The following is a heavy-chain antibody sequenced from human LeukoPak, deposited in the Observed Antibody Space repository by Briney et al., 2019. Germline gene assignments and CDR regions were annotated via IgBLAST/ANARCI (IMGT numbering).Heavy chain of an antibody. J-gene: IGHJ5*02. Sequence: PGGSLRLSCAASGFTFSSYAMTWVRQAPGKGLEWVSGISGSGVSTYYADFVKGRFTISRDNSRNTLYLQMNSLRAEDTALYYCAKARGFCSGGSCYNPFDPWGQGTLVTVSS. CDR1: GFTFSSYA. V-gene: IGHV3-23*01. D-gene: IGHD2-15*01. CDR2: ISGSGVST. CDR3: AKARGFCSGGSCYNPFDP.